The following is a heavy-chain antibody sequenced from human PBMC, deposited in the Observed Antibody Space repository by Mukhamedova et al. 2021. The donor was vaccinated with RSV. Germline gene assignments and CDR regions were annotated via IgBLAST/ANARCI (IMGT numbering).Heavy chain of an antibody. Sequence: EYMGWINPNNGGTKYAQKFQGRVTMTRDTSISTAYMELSRLRSDDTAVYYCAGSGITGTSGIDPWGQGTLVTVSS. CDR2: INPNNGGT. V-gene: IGHV1-2*02. CDR3: AGSGITGTSGIDP. J-gene: IGHJ5*02. D-gene: IGHD1-7*01.